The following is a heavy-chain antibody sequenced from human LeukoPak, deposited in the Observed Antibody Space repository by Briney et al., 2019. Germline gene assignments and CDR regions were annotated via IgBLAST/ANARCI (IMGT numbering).Heavy chain of an antibody. CDR1: GGFFSGYY. V-gene: IGHV4-34*01. CDR3: TLRGYCSSTSCYLDWFDP. CDR2: INHSGST. Sequence: SETLSLTCAVYGGFFSGYYWSWIRQPPGKGLEWIGEINHSGSTNYNPSLKSRVTISVDTSKNQFSLKLSSVTAADTAVYYCTLRGYCSSTSCYLDWFDPWGQGTLVTVSS. D-gene: IGHD2-2*01. J-gene: IGHJ5*02.